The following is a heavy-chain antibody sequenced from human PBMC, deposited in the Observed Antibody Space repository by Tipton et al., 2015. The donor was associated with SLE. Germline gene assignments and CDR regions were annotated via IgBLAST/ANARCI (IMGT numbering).Heavy chain of an antibody. J-gene: IGHJ4*02. V-gene: IGHV4-38-2*02. D-gene: IGHD1-26*01. Sequence: TLSLTCTVCGYSISSAYYWGWIRQPPGKGLEWIGSIDHSGSTYFNPSLKSRVTISVDTSKNHFSLKLNSVTAADTAVYYCARDWEGRWELHLGIWVYWGQGTLVTVSS. CDR2: IDHSGST. CDR1: GYSISSAYY. CDR3: ARDWEGRWELHLGIWVY.